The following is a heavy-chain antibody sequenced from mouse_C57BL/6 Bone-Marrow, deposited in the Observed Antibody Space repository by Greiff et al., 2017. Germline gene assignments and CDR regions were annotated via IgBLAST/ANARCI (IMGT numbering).Heavy chain of an antibody. CDR2: INPNNGGT. J-gene: IGHJ1*03. Sequence: VQLQQSGPELVKPGASVKIPCKASGYTFTDYNMDWVKQSHGKSLEWIGDINPNNGGTIYNQKFKGKATLTVDKSSSTAYMELRSLTSEDTAVYYCARAPYYSSSYWYFDVWGTGTTVTVSS. CDR3: ARAPYYSSSYWYFDV. V-gene: IGHV1-18*01. D-gene: IGHD1-1*01. CDR1: GYTFTDYN.